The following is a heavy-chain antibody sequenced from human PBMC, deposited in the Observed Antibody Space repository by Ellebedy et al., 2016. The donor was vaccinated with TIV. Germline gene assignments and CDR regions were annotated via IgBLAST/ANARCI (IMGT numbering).Heavy chain of an antibody. Sequence: ASVKVSCKASGYTFTKYGISWVRQAPGQGLEWMGWISGYNGDTNYAQKFQGRVTTTTDTSTSTVYMELRSLSFDDTAVYYCTRGFYEKFDPWGQGTLVTVS. CDR3: TRGFYEKFDP. V-gene: IGHV1-18*04. D-gene: IGHD5/OR15-5a*01. CDR2: ISGYNGDT. J-gene: IGHJ5*02. CDR1: GYTFTKYG.